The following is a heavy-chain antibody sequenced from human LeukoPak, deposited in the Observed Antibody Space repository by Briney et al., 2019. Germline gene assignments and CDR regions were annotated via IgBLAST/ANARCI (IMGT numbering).Heavy chain of an antibody. V-gene: IGHV3-33*01. CDR1: GFSFSSYG. J-gene: IGHJ4*02. CDR3: ARGGGMAIITYFGY. Sequence: GGSLRLSCAASGFSFSSYGMHWVRQAPGKGLEWVAVIWYDGSNKYYADSVKGRFTISRDNSKNTLYLQMNSLRAEDTAVYYCARGGGMAIITYFGYWGQGTLVTVSS. D-gene: IGHD5-24*01. CDR2: IWYDGSNK.